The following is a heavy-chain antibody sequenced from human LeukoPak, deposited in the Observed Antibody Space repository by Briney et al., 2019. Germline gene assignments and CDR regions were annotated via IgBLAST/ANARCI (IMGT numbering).Heavy chain of an antibody. Sequence: PGGSLRLSCAASGFTFSSYAMSWVRQAPGKGLEWVSTISGSGGSTYYADSVKGRFTVSRDNSKNTLSLQMNSLRVEDTAIYYCVKDIQLSTWGLGTMVTVSS. CDR3: VKDIQLST. CDR1: GFTFSSYA. J-gene: IGHJ3*01. V-gene: IGHV3-23*01. D-gene: IGHD5-24*01. CDR2: ISGSGGST.